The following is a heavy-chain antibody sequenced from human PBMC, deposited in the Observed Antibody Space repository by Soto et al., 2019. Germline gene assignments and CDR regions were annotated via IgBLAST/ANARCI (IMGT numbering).Heavy chain of an antibody. D-gene: IGHD6-13*01. V-gene: IGHV3-33*01. Sequence: GGSLRLSCAASGFTFSSYGMHWVRQAPGKGLEWVAVIWYDGSNKYYADSVKGRFTISRDNSKNTLYLQMNSLRAEDTAVYYCARDSYSSSWYRWFDPWGQGTLVTVSS. CDR3: ARDSYSSSWYRWFDP. J-gene: IGHJ5*02. CDR2: IWYDGSNK. CDR1: GFTFSSYG.